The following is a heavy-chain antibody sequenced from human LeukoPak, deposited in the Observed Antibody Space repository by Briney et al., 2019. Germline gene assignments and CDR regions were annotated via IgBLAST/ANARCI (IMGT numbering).Heavy chain of an antibody. CDR3: AKGSSYYYDSSGPGFEY. J-gene: IGHJ4*02. CDR1: GFTFSSYA. CDR2: ISATGGST. V-gene: IGHV3-23*01. D-gene: IGHD3-22*01. Sequence: GGSLRLSCAASGFTFSSYAMSRVRQVPGKGLEWVSAISATGGSTYYADSVKGRLTISRDSSKNTVYLQMNSLRAEDTAVYYCAKGSSYYYDSSGPGFEYWGQGTLVTVSS.